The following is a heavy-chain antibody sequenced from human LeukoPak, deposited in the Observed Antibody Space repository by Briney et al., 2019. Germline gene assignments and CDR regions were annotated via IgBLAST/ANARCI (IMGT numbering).Heavy chain of an antibody. CDR1: GFTFGSYW. J-gene: IGHJ4*02. CDR2: ISSSSSYI. CDR3: ASHTKYDHVWGSYRFSPSKIDY. Sequence: GGSLRLSCAASGFTFGSYWMTWVRQAPGKGLEWVSSISSSSSYIYYADSVKGRFTISRDNAKNSLYLQMNSLRAEDTAVYYCASHTKYDHVWGSYRFSPSKIDYWGQGTLVTVSS. D-gene: IGHD3-16*02. V-gene: IGHV3-21*01.